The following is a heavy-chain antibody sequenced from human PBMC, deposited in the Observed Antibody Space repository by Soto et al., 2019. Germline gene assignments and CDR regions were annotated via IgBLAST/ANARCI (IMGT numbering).Heavy chain of an antibody. CDR3: ARSGEMANDY. V-gene: IGHV1-18*01. J-gene: IGHJ4*02. CDR2: ISAYNGNT. D-gene: IGHD5-12*01. Sequence: GVSVKVSCKASGYTFXNFGITWVRQAPGQGLEWMGWISAYNGNTNYAQKLQGRVTMTTDTSTSTAYMELRSLRSDDTAVYYCARSGEMANDYWGQGTLVTVSS. CDR1: GYTFXNFG.